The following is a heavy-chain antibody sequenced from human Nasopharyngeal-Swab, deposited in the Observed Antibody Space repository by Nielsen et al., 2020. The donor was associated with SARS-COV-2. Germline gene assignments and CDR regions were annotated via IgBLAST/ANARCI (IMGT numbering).Heavy chain of an antibody. J-gene: IGHJ6*02. CDR2: IFSNDEK. CDR3: ARIIGVNTSYYYYGMDV. Sequence: PGKALEWLAHIFSNDEKSYSTSLKSRLTISKDTSKSQVVLTMTNMDPVDTATYYCARIIGVNTSYYYYGMDVWGQGTTVTVSS. V-gene: IGHV2-26*01. D-gene: IGHD3-10*01.